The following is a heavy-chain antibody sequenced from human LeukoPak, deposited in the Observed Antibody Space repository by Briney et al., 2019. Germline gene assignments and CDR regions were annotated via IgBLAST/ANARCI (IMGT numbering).Heavy chain of an antibody. D-gene: IGHD6-25*01. V-gene: IGHV3-74*01. CDR1: GFTFSNAW. CDR2: IRGGGRFT. J-gene: IGHJ3*02. Sequence: GGSLRLSCAASGFTFSNAWMSWVRQGPGKGLAYVSGIRGGGRFTSYADSVKGRFTISRDNAKNTLYLQMSSLRVEDTAVYYCATERFDGFDMWGQGTMVTVSS. CDR3: ATERFDGFDM.